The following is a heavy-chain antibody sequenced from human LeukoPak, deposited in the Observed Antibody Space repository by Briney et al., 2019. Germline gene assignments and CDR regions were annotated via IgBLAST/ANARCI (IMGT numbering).Heavy chain of an antibody. Sequence: GRSLRLSCAASGFTFSSYVMHWVRQAPGKGLEWVAVISYDGSNKYYADSVKGRFTISRDNSKNTLYLQMNSLRAEDTAVYYCAKEVIVVVPAAIYYFDYWGQGTLVTVSS. CDR3: AKEVIVVVPAAIYYFDY. J-gene: IGHJ4*02. CDR2: ISYDGSNK. CDR1: GFTFSSYV. D-gene: IGHD2-2*01. V-gene: IGHV3-30*18.